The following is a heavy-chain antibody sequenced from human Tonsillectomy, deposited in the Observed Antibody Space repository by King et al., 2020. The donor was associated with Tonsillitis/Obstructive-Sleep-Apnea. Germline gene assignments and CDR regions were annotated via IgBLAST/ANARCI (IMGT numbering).Heavy chain of an antibody. CDR1: GFTVSSNY. D-gene: IGHD1-1*01. CDR2: IYSGGST. V-gene: IGHV3-66*01. Sequence: VQLVESGGGLVQPGGSLRLSCAASGFTVSSNYMSWVRQAPGKGLEWVSVIYSGGSTYYADSVKGRFTISRDNSKNTLYLQMNSLRAEDTAVYYCAREIRRERLALRYYYYYMDVWGKGTTVTVSS. CDR3: AREIRRERLALRYYYYYMDV. J-gene: IGHJ6*03.